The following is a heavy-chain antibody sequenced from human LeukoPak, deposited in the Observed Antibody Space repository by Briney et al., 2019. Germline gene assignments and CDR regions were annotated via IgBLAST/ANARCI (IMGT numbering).Heavy chain of an antibody. CDR2: ISSSSNYM. V-gene: IGHV3-21*01. CDR1: GFIFSRYS. J-gene: IGHJ4*02. Sequence: GGSLRLSCAASGFIFSRYSMNWVRQTPGRGLEWVASISSSSNYMYYTDSVKGRFTISRDDAKDSLYLQMSSLRADDTAVYYCARGGCSSTSCYNFDYWGQGTLVTVSS. CDR3: ARGGCSSTSCYNFDY. D-gene: IGHD2-2*02.